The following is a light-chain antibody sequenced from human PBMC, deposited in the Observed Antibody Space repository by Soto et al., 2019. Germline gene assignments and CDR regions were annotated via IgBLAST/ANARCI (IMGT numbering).Light chain of an antibody. CDR1: SSDIGGYNF. V-gene: IGLV2-14*01. Sequence: QSALTQPASVSGSPGQSITISCTGTSSDIGGYNFVSWYQQHPGKAPKLMIYVVTYRPSGVSDRFSGSKSGNTASLTISGLQADDEAHYYCSSHINTGTLLFGGGTQLTVL. CDR3: SSHINTGTLL. CDR2: VVT. J-gene: IGLJ7*01.